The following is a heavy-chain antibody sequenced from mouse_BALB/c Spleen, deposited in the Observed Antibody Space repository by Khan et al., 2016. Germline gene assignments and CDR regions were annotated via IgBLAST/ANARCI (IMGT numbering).Heavy chain of an antibody. J-gene: IGHJ2*01. CDR1: GFNIKDTY. D-gene: IGHD3-3*01. CDR2: IDPANGNT. V-gene: IGHV14-3*02. CDR3: ARGDGDYFDY. Sequence: VQLKQSGAELVKPGASVKLSCTASGFNIKDTYMHWVKQRPEQGLEWIGRIDPANGNTKYDPKFQGKATITADTSSNTAYLQLNSLTSVDTAVYYCARGDGDYFDYWGQGTTLTVSS.